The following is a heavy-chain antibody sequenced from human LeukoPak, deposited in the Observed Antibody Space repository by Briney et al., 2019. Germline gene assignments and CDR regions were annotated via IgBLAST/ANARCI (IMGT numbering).Heavy chain of an antibody. D-gene: IGHD2-15*01. CDR2: INPNSGGT. Sequence: ASVKVSCKASGYTFTGYYMHWVRQAPGQGLEWMGWINPNSGGTNYAQKFQGRVTVTRDTSISTAYMELSRLRSDDTAVYYCARGYIDIVVVVVGRFGWFDPWDQGTLVTVSS. CDR3: ARGYIDIVVVVVGRFGWFDP. CDR1: GYTFTGYY. J-gene: IGHJ5*02. V-gene: IGHV1-2*02.